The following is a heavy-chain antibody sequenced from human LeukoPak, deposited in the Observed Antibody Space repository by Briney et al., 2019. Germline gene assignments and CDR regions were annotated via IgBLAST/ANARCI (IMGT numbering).Heavy chain of an antibody. CDR3: ARDKIYDFWSGHNFDY. V-gene: IGHV3-33*01. CDR2: IWYDGTK. Sequence: GGSLRLSCVASGFIFSGYGMHWVRQAPGKGLEWVAVIWYDGTKNYGDSVKGRFTISRDNSKNTLYLQINRLRVEDTAVYYCARDKIYDFWSGHNFDYWGQGTLVTVSS. CDR1: GFIFSGYG. D-gene: IGHD3-3*01. J-gene: IGHJ4*02.